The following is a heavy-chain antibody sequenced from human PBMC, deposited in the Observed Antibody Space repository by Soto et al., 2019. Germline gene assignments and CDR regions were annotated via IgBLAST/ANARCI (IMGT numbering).Heavy chain of an antibody. V-gene: IGHV4-34*01. Sequence: SETLSLTCAVYGGSFSGYYWSWIRQPPGKGLEWIGEINHSGSTNYNPSLKSRVTISVDTSKNQFSLKLSSVTAADTAVYYCARAYDFWSGYYFGSYYYYGMDVWGQGTTVT. CDR3: ARAYDFWSGYYFGSYYYYGMDV. J-gene: IGHJ6*02. CDR2: INHSGST. CDR1: GGSFSGYY. D-gene: IGHD3-3*01.